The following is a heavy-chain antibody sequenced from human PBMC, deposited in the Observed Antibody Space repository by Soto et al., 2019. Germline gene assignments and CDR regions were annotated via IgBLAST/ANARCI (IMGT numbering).Heavy chain of an antibody. Sequence: PSETLSLSCTVSGRPVCSGGYYWTWIRQHPGRCLEWIGYIYHIGSPYYNPSLENRVTISLDTAKNQFSLNLTSVTAADTAIYYCVRDRALDSSGHWFDTWGQGTLVTVYS. V-gene: IGHV4-31*03. D-gene: IGHD3-22*01. CDR3: VRDRALDSSGHWFDT. CDR2: IYHIGSP. CDR1: GRPVCSGGYY. J-gene: IGHJ5*02.